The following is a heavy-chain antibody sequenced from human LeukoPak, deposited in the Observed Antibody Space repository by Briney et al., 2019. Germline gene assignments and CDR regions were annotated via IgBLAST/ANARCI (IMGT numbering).Heavy chain of an antibody. Sequence: SLKVSCKASRGTFSGYAISSVREAPGQGREWMGGIIPIFGTANYAQKLQGRVTTTADKSTSTAYMELSSLRSEDTGVYYCARVDGYSSGLTSHSHNWFDPWGQGTLVTVSS. CDR3: ARVDGYSSGLTSHSHNWFDP. J-gene: IGHJ5*02. V-gene: IGHV1-69*06. CDR1: RGTFSGYA. D-gene: IGHD6-19*01. CDR2: IIPIFGTA.